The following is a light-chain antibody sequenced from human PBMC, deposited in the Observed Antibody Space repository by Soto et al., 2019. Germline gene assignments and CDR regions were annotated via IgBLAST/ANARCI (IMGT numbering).Light chain of an antibody. CDR3: QQYNNWPPEIT. CDR2: GTS. CDR1: QSVSSSF. J-gene: IGKJ5*01. V-gene: IGKV3-20*01. Sequence: EIVLTQSPGSLSLSPGERATLSCRASQSVSSSFVAWFQQKPGQAPRLLIYGTSSRPTGIPDRFSGSGSGTDFTLTISSLQSEDFAVYYCQQYNNWPPEITFGQGTRLEIK.